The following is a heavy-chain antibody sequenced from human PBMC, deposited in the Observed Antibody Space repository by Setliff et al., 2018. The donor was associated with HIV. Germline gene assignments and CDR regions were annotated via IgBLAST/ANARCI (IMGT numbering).Heavy chain of an antibody. CDR3: ATDIVATLDY. V-gene: IGHV3-23*01. D-gene: IGHD5-12*01. CDR1: GFTFSNYA. Sequence: GGSLRLSCAVSGFTFSNYAMNWVRQAPGKGLEWVSGISGSGGHTYYAESVKGRFTISRDKSKNTLYLQMNSLRAEDTAVYYCATDIVATLDYWGQGTLVTVSS. J-gene: IGHJ4*02. CDR2: ISGSGGHT.